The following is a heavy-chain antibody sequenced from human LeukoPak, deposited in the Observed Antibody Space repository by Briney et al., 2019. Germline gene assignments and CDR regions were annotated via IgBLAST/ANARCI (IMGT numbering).Heavy chain of an antibody. V-gene: IGHV3-9*01. CDR3: AKVALALVPAAWFDS. Sequence: GRSLRLSCAASGFTFDDYAMHWVRHAPGKGLEWVSGISWNSGSIGYADSVKGRFTISRDNAKNSLYLQMNSLRAEDTALYYCAKVALALVPAAWFDSWGQGTLVTVSS. J-gene: IGHJ5*01. CDR2: ISWNSGSI. D-gene: IGHD2-2*01. CDR1: GFTFDDYA.